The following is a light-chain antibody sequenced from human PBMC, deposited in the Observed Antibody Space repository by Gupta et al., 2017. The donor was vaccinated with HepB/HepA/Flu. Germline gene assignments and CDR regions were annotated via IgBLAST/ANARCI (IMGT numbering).Light chain of an antibody. J-gene: IGLJ1*01. CDR3: DTWNNSRSVVV. CDR1: SSNIGSNY. V-gene: IGLV1-51*01. Sequence: QSVLTQPPSVSAAPGQKVTISCSGSSSNIGSNYVSWYQQLPATAPKLLIYDNNKRPSGIPDRFSGSKSGTSTTVVITGLQTGDEADYYCDTWNNSRSVVVFGTGTKVTVL. CDR2: DNN.